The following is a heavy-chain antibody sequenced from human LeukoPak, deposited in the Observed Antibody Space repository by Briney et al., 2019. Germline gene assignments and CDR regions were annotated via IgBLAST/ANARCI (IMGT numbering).Heavy chain of an antibody. D-gene: IGHD3-22*01. Sequence: GGSLRLSCAASGFTFSSYGMHWVRQAPGKGLEWVAVISYDGSNRYYADSVKGRFTISRDTSKNTLYLQMNSLRAEDTAVYYCARTSYYYDSSGYYTAVAHYYYYMDVWGKGTTVTVSS. J-gene: IGHJ6*03. CDR1: GFTFSSYG. V-gene: IGHV3-30*03. CDR3: ARTSYYYDSSGYYTAVAHYYYYMDV. CDR2: ISYDGSNR.